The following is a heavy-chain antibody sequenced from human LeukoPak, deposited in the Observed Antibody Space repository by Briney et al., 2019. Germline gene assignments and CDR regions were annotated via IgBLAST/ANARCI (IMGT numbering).Heavy chain of an antibody. CDR1: GYSFTSYW. D-gene: IGHD6-19*01. CDR2: IYPGDSDT. Sequence: GESLKISCKGSGYSFTSYWIGWVRQMPGKGLEWMGIIYPGDSDTRYSPSFQGQVTISADKSISTAYLQWSSLKASDTAMYYCARQGYSSGWYNWFDPWGQGPLVTVSS. J-gene: IGHJ5*02. V-gene: IGHV5-51*01. CDR3: ARQGYSSGWYNWFDP.